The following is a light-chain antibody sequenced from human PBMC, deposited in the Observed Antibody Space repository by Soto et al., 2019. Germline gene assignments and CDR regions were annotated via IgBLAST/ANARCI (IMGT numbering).Light chain of an antibody. J-gene: IGKJ1*01. V-gene: IGKV1-5*01. CDR2: DAS. CDR1: HSISSW. Sequence: DIHMTQSPSTLSASVGDRVTITCRASHSISSWLAWYQQKPGKAPKLLIYDASSLESGVPSRFSGSGSGTEFTLTINSLQSEDFAVYYCQQYNNWPRTFGQGTKVDIK. CDR3: QQYNNWPRT.